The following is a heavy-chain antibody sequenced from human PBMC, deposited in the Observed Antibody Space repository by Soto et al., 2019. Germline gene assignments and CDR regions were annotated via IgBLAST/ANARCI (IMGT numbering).Heavy chain of an antibody. J-gene: IGHJ1*01. CDR1: GFSLSTSGVG. Sequence: SGPTLVNPTKTLTLTCTFSGFSLSTSGVGVGWIRQPPGKALEWLALIYWDDDKRYSQSLKSRLTITKDTSKNQVVLTMTNMDPVDTATYYCAHAPGAYYDSSGYYYTVEYFQHWGQGTLVTVSS. D-gene: IGHD3-22*01. V-gene: IGHV2-5*02. CDR2: IYWDDDK. CDR3: AHAPGAYYDSSGYYYTVEYFQH.